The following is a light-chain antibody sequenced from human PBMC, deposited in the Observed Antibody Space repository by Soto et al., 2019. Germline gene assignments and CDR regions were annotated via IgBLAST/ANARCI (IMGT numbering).Light chain of an antibody. CDR2: GAS. V-gene: IGKV3-20*01. CDR1: QSVSSSY. Sequence: EIVLTQSPGTLSLSPGERATLSCRASQSVSSSYLAWYQQKPGQAPRLLMYGASSRATGIPDRFSGGGSATDVTLTVSRLEPEDLAVYYCQQYGSSPYTFGHGTKLEIK. J-gene: IGKJ2*01. CDR3: QQYGSSPYT.